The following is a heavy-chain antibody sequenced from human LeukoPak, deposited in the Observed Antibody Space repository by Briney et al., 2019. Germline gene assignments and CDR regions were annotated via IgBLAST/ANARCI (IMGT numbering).Heavy chain of an antibody. D-gene: IGHD2-21*01. Sequence: EASVKVSCKASGYTFTSYYMHWVRQAPGQGLEWMGIINPSGGSTSYAQKFQDRVTMTRDTSTSTVYMELSSLRSEDTAVYYCARGSVPVAYCGGDCYSDYWGQGTLVTVSS. V-gene: IGHV1-46*01. J-gene: IGHJ4*02. CDR3: ARGSVPVAYCGGDCYSDY. CDR1: GYTFTSYY. CDR2: INPSGGST.